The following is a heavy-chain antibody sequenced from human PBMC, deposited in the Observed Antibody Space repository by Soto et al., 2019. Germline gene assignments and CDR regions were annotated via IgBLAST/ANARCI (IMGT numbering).Heavy chain of an antibody. CDR2: IFHSGNT. CDR3: ARVGNYDILTGYKYSDY. CDR1: GGSMIRTNW. D-gene: IGHD3-9*01. V-gene: IGHV4-4*02. J-gene: IGHJ4*02. Sequence: SETLSLTCAVSGGSMIRTNWWSLVRQSPGKGLEWIGEIFHSGNTNYNPSLKSRVAMSVDKSQNRFSLKLSSVTAADTAVYYCARVGNYDILTGYKYSDYWGQGTLVTVS.